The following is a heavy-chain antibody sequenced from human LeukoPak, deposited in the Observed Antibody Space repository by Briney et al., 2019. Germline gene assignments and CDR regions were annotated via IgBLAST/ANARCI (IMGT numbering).Heavy chain of an antibody. J-gene: IGHJ4*02. CDR1: GFTFDDYA. D-gene: IGHD6-19*01. CDR3: AKEASNGSGFDY. V-gene: IGHV3-9*03. CDR2: ISWNSGSI. Sequence: GRSLRLSCAASGFTFDDYAMHWVRQAPGKGLEWVSGISWNSGSIGYADSVKGRFTISRDNAKNPLYLQMNSLRAEDMALYYCAKEASNGSGFDYWGQGTLVTVSS.